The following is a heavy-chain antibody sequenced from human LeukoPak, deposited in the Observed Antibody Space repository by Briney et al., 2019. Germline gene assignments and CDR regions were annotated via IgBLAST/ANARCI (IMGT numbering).Heavy chain of an antibody. CDR3: ARVPTLGYGTKFDY. V-gene: IGHV4-31*03. CDR2: IYYSGST. D-gene: IGHD5-12*01. J-gene: IGHJ4*02. Sequence: PSETLSLTCTVSGGSISSGGYYWSWIRQHPGKGLEWTGYIYYSGSTYYNPSLKSRVTISVDTSKNQFSLKLSSVTAADTAVYYCARVPTLGYGTKFDYWGQGTLVTVSS. CDR1: GGSISSGGYY.